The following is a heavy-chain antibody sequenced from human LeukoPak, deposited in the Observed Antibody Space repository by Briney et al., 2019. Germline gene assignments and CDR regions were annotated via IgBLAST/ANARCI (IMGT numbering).Heavy chain of an antibody. J-gene: IGHJ2*01. CDR3: ARGPTSAVVRNWYFDL. CDR2: IYSTGDT. Sequence: PSETLSLTCSVSGGSVSAYYWSWIRQPAGKGLEWIGRIYSTGDTNYNPSLKSRVTMSLDRSKKQFSLNLRSLTAADMAVYYCARGPTSAVVRNWYFDLWGRGTLVAVSS. V-gene: IGHV4-4*07. D-gene: IGHD2-15*01. CDR1: GGSVSAYY.